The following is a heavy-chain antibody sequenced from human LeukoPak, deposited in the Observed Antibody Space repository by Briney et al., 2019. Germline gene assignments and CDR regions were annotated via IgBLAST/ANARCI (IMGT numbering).Heavy chain of an antibody. CDR2: IYYSGST. D-gene: IGHD2-15*01. CDR3: ARHEAGGGGGSL. V-gene: IGHV4-59*08. Sequence: LETLSLTCTVPGGSISSYYCSWIRQPPGKGLEWIGYIYYSGSTNYNPSLKSRVTISVDTSKNQFSLKLSSVTAADTAVYYCARHEAGGGGGSLWGQGTLVTVSS. J-gene: IGHJ4*02. CDR1: GGSISSYY.